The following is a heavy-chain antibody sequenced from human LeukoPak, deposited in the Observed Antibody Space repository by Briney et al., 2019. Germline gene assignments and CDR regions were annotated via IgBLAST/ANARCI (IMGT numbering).Heavy chain of an antibody. CDR1: GFTFSSYG. Sequence: GGSLRLSCAASGFTFSSYGMSWVRQAPGKGLEWVSAISGSGGSTYYADSVKGRFTISRDNSKNTLYLQMNSLRAEDTAVYYCAKDTTVRRRKGGENWFDPWGQGTLVTVSS. D-gene: IGHD4-17*01. V-gene: IGHV3-23*01. CDR2: ISGSGGST. J-gene: IGHJ5*02. CDR3: AKDTTVRRRKGGENWFDP.